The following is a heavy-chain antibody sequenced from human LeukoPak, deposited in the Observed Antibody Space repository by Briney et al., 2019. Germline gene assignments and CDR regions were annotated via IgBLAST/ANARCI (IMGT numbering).Heavy chain of an antibody. V-gene: IGHV4-59*06. D-gene: IGHD6-19*01. CDR1: GGFISSYY. CDR2: IYYSGST. CDR3: ARETFSSGWKHYFDY. Sequence: PSETLSLTCTVSGGFISSYYWSWIRQPPGKGLEWIGYIYYSGSTYYNPSLKSRVTISVDTSKNQFSLKLSSVTAADTAVYYCARETFSSGWKHYFDYWGQGTLVTVSS. J-gene: IGHJ4*02.